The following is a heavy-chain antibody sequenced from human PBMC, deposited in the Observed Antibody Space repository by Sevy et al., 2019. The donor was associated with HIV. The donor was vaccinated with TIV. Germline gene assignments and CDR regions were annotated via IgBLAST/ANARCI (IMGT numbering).Heavy chain of an antibody. Sequence: SETLSLTCTVSGGSINNYFWSWIRQPPGKGLEWIGYIYYSGSTNYNPSLKSRVTISVDTSKTQFSPKLTSVTAADTAVYYCARESIAAIGDFDYWGQGTLVTVSS. CDR1: GGSINNYF. J-gene: IGHJ4*02. CDR2: IYYSGST. D-gene: IGHD6-13*01. CDR3: ARESIAAIGDFDY. V-gene: IGHV4-59*01.